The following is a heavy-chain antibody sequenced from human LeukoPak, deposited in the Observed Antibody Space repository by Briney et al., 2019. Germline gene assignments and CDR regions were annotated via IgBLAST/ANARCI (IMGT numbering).Heavy chain of an antibody. V-gene: IGHV3-48*01. CDR1: GFTFSSYS. CDR2: ISSSSSTI. J-gene: IGHJ6*03. Sequence: GGSLRLSCAASGFTFSSYSMNWVRQAPGKGLEWVSYISSSSSTIYYADSVKGRFTISRDNAKNSLYLQMNSMRAEDTAVYYCARVGPPITIFGVVTQYYYYMDVWGKGTTVTVSS. CDR3: ARVGPPITIFGVVTQYYYYMDV. D-gene: IGHD3-3*01.